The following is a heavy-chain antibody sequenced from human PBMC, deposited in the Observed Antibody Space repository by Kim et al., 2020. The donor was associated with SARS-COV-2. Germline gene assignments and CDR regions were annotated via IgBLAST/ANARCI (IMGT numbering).Heavy chain of an antibody. Sequence: SVKVSCKASGGTFSSYAISWVRQAPGQGLEWMGGIIPIFGTANYAQKFQGRVTITADESTSTAYMELSSLRSEDTAVYYCASHCSGGSCYSPRPKYYYYGMDVWGQGTTVTVSS. CDR1: GGTFSSYA. D-gene: IGHD2-15*01. CDR2: IIPIFGTA. J-gene: IGHJ6*02. V-gene: IGHV1-69*13. CDR3: ASHCSGGSCYSPRPKYYYYGMDV.